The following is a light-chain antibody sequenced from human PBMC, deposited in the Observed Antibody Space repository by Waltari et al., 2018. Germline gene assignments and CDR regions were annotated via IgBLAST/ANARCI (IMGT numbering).Light chain of an antibody. CDR3: MQALQTPLT. J-gene: IGKJ4*01. CDR1: QILLHSNGYHE. Sequence: DIVMTQSPLSLPVPPGDPASIPCSPSQILLHSNGYHELDWYLQKPGQSPQLLIYLVSNRASGVPDRFSGSGSGTDFTLKISRVEAEDVGVYYCMQALQTPLTFGGGTKVEIK. V-gene: IGKV2-28*01. CDR2: LVS.